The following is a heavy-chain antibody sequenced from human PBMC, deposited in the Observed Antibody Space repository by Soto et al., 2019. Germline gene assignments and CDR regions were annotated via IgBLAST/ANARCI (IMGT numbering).Heavy chain of an antibody. V-gene: IGHV3-33*01. CDR1: GFIFTSYG. J-gene: IGHJ5*02. CDR3: ARENYYDTSGLDL. Sequence: PGGSLRLSCAASGFIFTSYGMHWVRQAPGKGLEWVAGIWYDGNSKYYEDSVKGRFTISRDNSKNILYLEMNSLRGDDTAVYYCARENYYDTSGLDLWGQGTLVTVSS. CDR2: IWYDGNSK. D-gene: IGHD3-22*01.